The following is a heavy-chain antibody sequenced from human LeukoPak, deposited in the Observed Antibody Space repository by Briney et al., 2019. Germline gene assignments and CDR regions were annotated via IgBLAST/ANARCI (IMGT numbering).Heavy chain of an antibody. D-gene: IGHD3-3*01. CDR3: ARDSVLANYACWSGYYFRQEKCFHH. V-gene: IGHV4-4*07. CDR2: IYTSGST. J-gene: IGHJ1*01. CDR1: GGSISGYY. Sequence: SETLSLTCTVSGGSISGYYWSWIRQPAGKGLEWIGRIYTSGSTNYNPSLKSRVTMSVDTSKNQFSLKLSSVTAADTAVYYCARDSVLANYACWSGYYFRQEKCFHHWGQGTLVTVSS.